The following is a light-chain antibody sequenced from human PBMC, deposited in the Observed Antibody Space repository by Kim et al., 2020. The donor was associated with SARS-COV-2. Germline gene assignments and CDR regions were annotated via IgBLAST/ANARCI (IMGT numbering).Light chain of an antibody. CDR2: NNN. V-gene: IGLV1-44*01. Sequence: GHRFTLPCAGGRSSNGSNFVSWFQHLPETPPKLFIYNNNRRPSGVPDHFSASKSGTSASLAISGLQPEDEADYYCAAWDDSLNGAVFGGGTQLTVL. CDR3: AAWDDSLNGAV. J-gene: IGLJ7*01. CDR1: RSSNGSNF.